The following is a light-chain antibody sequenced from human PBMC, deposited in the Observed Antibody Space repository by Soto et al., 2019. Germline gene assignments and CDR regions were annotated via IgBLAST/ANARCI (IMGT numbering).Light chain of an antibody. CDR1: SSDVGSSNG. J-gene: IGLJ1*01. Sequence: QSVLTQPPSVSGSPGQSVAISCTGTSSDVGSSNGVSWYQQPPGTAPKLMIYDVSNRPSGVPDRFSGSKSGNTASLTISGLQAEDEADYYCSSYTTCSTYVFGTGTKVTV. V-gene: IGLV2-18*02. CDR3: SSYTTCSTYV. CDR2: DVS.